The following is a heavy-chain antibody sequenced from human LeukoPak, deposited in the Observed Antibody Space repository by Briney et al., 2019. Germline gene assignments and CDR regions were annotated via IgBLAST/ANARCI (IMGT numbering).Heavy chain of an antibody. D-gene: IGHD6-13*01. J-gene: IGHJ4*02. Sequence: SVKVSCKASGGTFSSYAISWVQQAPGQGLEWMGGIIPIFGTANYAQKFQGRVTITADESTSTAYMELSSLRSEDTAVYYCARDHPTQLVRYFPLHWGQGTLVTVSS. CDR2: IIPIFGTA. CDR1: GGTFSSYA. CDR3: ARDHPTQLVRYFPLH. V-gene: IGHV1-69*13.